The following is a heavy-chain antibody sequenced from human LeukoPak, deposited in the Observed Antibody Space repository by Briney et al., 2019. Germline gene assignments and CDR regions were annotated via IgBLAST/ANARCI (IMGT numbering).Heavy chain of an antibody. J-gene: IGHJ4*02. CDR3: ALGRDGYNYNFDY. D-gene: IGHD5-24*01. V-gene: IGHV4-59*03. CDR1: GGSISSYY. CDR2: ISYSGAI. Sequence: SETLSLTCAVSGGSISSYYWSWIRQPPGKGLEYIGYISYSGAINYNPSLKSRVTISVDTSKNQSSLRLTSVTAADTAVYYCALGRDGYNYNFDYWGQGTLVTVSS.